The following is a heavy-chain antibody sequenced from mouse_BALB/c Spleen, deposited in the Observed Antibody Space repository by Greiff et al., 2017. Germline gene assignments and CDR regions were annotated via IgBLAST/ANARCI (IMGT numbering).Heavy chain of an antibody. V-gene: IGHV5-9*03. CDR3: ARYGGGFAY. Sequence: EVKLMESGGGLVKPGGSLKLSCAASGFTFSSYTMSWVRQTPEKRLEWVATISSGGGNTYYPDSVKGRFTISRDNAKNNLYLQMSSLRSEDTALYYCARYGGGFAYWGQGTLVTVSA. CDR1: GFTFSSYT. J-gene: IGHJ3*01. CDR2: ISSGGGNT.